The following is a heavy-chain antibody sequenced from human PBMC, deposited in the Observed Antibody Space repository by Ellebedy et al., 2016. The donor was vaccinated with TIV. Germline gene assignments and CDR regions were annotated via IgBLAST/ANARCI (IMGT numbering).Heavy chain of an antibody. Sequence: ASVKVSXXASGYSFASYGINWVRQAPGQGLEWMGWINPNSGGTIYPQKFQGRVTVTRDTSISTAYMELSRLKSDDTAVYYCARAITAYYFYYMDVWGKGTTVTVSS. V-gene: IGHV1-2*02. D-gene: IGHD2-21*02. CDR3: ARAITAYYFYYMDV. J-gene: IGHJ6*03. CDR1: GYSFASYG. CDR2: INPNSGGT.